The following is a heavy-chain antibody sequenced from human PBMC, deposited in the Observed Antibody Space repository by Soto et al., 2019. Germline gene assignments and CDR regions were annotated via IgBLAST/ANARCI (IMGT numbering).Heavy chain of an antibody. Sequence: SGGGLVQPGGSLRLSCAASGFTFSSYAMTWVRQAPAQGLEWVSGISGSGGGTYYADSVKGRFTISRDSSKNTLYLQMDSLRAEDTAVYYCAKKTDSSSPWGALDIWGQGTMVSVSS. CDR1: GFTFSSYA. D-gene: IGHD6-6*01. J-gene: IGHJ3*02. V-gene: IGHV3-23*01. CDR2: ISGSGGGT. CDR3: AKKTDSSSPWGALDI.